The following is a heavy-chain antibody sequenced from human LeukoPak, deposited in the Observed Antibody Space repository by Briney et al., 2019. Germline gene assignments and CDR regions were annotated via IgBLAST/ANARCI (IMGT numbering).Heavy chain of an antibody. CDR2: INTDGSTTDNT. CDR1: GFPFSSYW. D-gene: IGHD3-16*02. J-gene: IGHJ4*02. CDR3: ARHIVGEQNFDY. V-gene: IGHV3-74*01. Sequence: GGSLRLSCAASGFPFSSYWMHWVRQAPGKGLEWVSRINTDGSTTDNTNYAGSVKGRFTISRDNAKNTLYLQMDTMRVEDTAVYYCARHIVGEQNFDYWSQGTLVTVSS.